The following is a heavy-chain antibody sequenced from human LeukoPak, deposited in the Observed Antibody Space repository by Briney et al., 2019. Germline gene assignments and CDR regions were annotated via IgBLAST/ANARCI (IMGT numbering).Heavy chain of an antibody. J-gene: IGHJ4*02. V-gene: IGHV3-23*01. CDR2: ISGSDGST. CDR3: AKIRRIVVVPAAISY. CDR1: GFIFSRYE. D-gene: IGHD2-2*02. Sequence: PGGSLRLSCAASGFIFSRYEMSWVRQAPGKGLEWVSAISGSDGSTYYADSVKGRFTISRDNSKNTLYLQMNSLRAEDTAVYYCAKIRRIVVVPAAISYWGQGTLVTVSS.